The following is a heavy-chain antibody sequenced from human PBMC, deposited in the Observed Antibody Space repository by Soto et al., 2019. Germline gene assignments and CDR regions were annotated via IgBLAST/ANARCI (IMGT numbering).Heavy chain of an antibody. J-gene: IGHJ4*02. CDR1: GDSFSSYA. V-gene: IGHV1-69*01. CDR3: AASDSSSWQHDY. CDR2: IIPIFETA. D-gene: IGHD6-13*01. Sequence: QVQLVQSGAELKKPGSSVRVSCKISGDSFSSYAISWVRQAPGEGLEWVGGIIPIFETANYAQKFQGRVTITAVESTNTAYMEVTRLRPEDTAIFYCAASDSSSWQHDYWGQGTLITVSS.